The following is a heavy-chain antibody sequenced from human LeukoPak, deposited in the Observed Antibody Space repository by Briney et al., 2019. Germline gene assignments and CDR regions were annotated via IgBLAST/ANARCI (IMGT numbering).Heavy chain of an antibody. V-gene: IGHV3-33*01. D-gene: IGHD5-24*01. Sequence: GRSLRLSCVASGFTFSSHGMHWVRQAPGKGLEWVAVIWYDGSHRYYPDSVKGRFTISRDNSKNTLFLQMDSLRVDDTAVYYCERDNAAADGALDYWGQGSLVTVSS. CDR2: IWYDGSHR. CDR3: ERDNAAADGALDY. CDR1: GFTFSSHG. J-gene: IGHJ4*02.